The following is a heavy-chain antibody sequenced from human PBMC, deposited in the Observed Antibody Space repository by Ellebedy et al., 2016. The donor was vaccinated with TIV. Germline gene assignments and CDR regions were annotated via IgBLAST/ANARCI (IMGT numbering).Heavy chain of an antibody. D-gene: IGHD1-7*01. CDR3: TRVITGTTNFDY. J-gene: IGHJ4*02. Sequence: SETLSLXXAVYGGSFSGYYWSWIRQPPGKGLEWIGEINHSGSTNYNPSLKSRVTISVDTSKNQFSLKLRSVTVADTAVYYCTRVITGTTNFDYWGQGILVTVSS. CDR1: GGSFSGYY. CDR2: INHSGST. V-gene: IGHV4-34*01.